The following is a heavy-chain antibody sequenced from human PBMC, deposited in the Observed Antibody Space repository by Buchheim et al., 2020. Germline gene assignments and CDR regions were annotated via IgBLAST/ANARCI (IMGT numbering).Heavy chain of an antibody. CDR3: TGSSSGY. V-gene: IGHV3-73*02. CDR1: GFAFSAAA. D-gene: IGHD6-6*01. Sequence: EVQLVESGGGLVQPGESLKLSCVGSGFAFSAAAMHWVRQASGKGLEWVGRIRGKGNNYATAYSASVKGRFTISRDDSENTAYLQMNSLKIEDTAVYYCTGSSSGYWGRGTL. J-gene: IGHJ4*02. CDR2: IRGKGNNYAT.